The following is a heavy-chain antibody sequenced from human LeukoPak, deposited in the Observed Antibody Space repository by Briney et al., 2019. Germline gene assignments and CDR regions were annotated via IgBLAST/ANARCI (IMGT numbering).Heavy chain of an antibody. J-gene: IGHJ4*02. CDR1: GYTFTSYD. D-gene: IGHD6-19*01. CDR3: AKDQGFSSVDYFDY. Sequence: ASVKVSCKASGYTFTSYDINWVRQATGQGLEWMGWMNPNSGNTGYAQKFQGRVTMTRNTSISTAYMELSSLRSEDTAVYYCAKDQGFSSVDYFDYWGQGTLVTVSS. V-gene: IGHV1-8*01. CDR2: MNPNSGNT.